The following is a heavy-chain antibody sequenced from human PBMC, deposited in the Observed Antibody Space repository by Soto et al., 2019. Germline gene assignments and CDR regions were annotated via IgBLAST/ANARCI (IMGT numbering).Heavy chain of an antibody. V-gene: IGHV3-7*03. D-gene: IGHD3-10*01. J-gene: IGHJ5*02. CDR2: IRQDGGAQ. CDR3: VRGGHGSGSYLGSS. CDR1: GFTFTTYW. Sequence: GGSLRLSCVASGFTFTTYWMSWVRQAPGKGLQWVANIRQDGGAQYYVDSVKGRFTISRDNAKNSVYLQMDSLRVEDTAVYYCVRGGHGSGSYLGSSWGQGIRVTSPQ.